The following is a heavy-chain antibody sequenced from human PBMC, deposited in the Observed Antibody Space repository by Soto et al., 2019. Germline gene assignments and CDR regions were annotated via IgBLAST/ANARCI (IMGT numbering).Heavy chain of an antibody. D-gene: IGHD3-10*01. J-gene: IGHJ3*02. CDR1: GFTVSSNY. CDR2: IYSGGST. V-gene: IGHV3-66*01. Sequence: GGSLRLSCAASGFTVSSNYMSWVRQAPGKGLEWVSVIYSGGSTYYADSVKGRFTISRDNSKNTLYLQMNSLRAEDTAVYYCATFLLKDFGDSPSDAFDIWGQGTMVTVSS. CDR3: ATFLLKDFGDSPSDAFDI.